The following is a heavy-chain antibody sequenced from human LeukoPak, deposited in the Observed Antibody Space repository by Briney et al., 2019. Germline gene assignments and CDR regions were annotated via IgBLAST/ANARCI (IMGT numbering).Heavy chain of an antibody. CDR1: GGSISSYY. CDR2: IYTSGST. J-gene: IGHJ4*02. V-gene: IGHV4-4*07. Sequence: SETLSLTCTVSGGSISSYYWSWIRQPAGKGLEWIGRIYTSGSTNYNPSLKSRVTMSVDTSKNQFSLKLSSVTAADTAVYYCARDRYYYDSSGYSQLDYWGQGTLVTVSS. D-gene: IGHD3-22*01. CDR3: ARDRYYYDSSGYSQLDY.